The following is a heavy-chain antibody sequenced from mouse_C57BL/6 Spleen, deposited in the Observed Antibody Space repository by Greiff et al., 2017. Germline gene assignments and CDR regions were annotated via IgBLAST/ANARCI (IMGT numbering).Heavy chain of an antibody. D-gene: IGHD2-2*01. CDR3: ARETYGYDDASWFAY. Sequence: VQLQQPGAELVKPGASVKLSCKASGYTFTSYWMHWVKQRPGQGLEWIGMIHPNSGSTNYNEKFKSKATLTVDKSSSTAYMQLSSLTSEDSAVYYCARETYGYDDASWFAYWGQGTLVTVSA. CDR1: GYTFTSYW. J-gene: IGHJ3*01. CDR2: IHPNSGST. V-gene: IGHV1-64*01.